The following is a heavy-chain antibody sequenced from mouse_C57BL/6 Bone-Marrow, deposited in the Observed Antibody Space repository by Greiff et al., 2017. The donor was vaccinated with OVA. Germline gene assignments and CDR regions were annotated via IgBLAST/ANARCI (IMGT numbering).Heavy chain of an antibody. CDR3: STVVATGNAMDY. D-gene: IGHD1-1*01. CDR1: GFNIKDDY. Sequence: VQLKESGAELVRPGASVKLSCTASGFNIKDDYMHWVKQRPEQGLEWIGWIDPENGDTEYASKFQGKATITADTSSNTAYLQLSSLTSEDTAVYYCSTVVATGNAMDYWGQGTSVTVSS. V-gene: IGHV14-4*01. J-gene: IGHJ4*01. CDR2: IDPENGDT.